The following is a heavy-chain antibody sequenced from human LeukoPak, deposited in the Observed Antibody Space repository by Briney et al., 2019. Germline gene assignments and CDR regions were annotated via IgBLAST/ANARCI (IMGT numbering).Heavy chain of an antibody. D-gene: IGHD2-2*01. J-gene: IGHJ5*02. CDR3: VRVEYQLPHSYWFDP. CDR1: GFSFSNFD. CDR2: VGVAGDT. V-gene: IGHV3-13*04. Sequence: GGSLRPSCAASGFSFSNFDMHWVRQIPGKGLEWVSGVGVAGDTYYSDSVRGRFTISRENAWNSLYLQMNSLRAGDTAVYYCVRVEYQLPHSYWFDPWGQGTLVTVSS.